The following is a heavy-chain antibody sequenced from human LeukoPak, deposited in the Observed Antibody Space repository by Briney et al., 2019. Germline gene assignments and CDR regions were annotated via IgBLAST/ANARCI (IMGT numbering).Heavy chain of an antibody. D-gene: IGHD1-26*01. CDR3: ARAAIEGATTDLDY. V-gene: IGHV4-59*01. J-gene: IGHJ4*02. CDR2: IYYDGSF. Sequence: SETLSLTCTVSGGSISSYYWSWIRQPPGKGLEWIGYIYYDGSFNYNPSLKSRVTISVDTSRNQFSLKVTSVTVADTAVYYCARAAIEGATTDLDYWGQGTLVTVSS. CDR1: GGSISSYY.